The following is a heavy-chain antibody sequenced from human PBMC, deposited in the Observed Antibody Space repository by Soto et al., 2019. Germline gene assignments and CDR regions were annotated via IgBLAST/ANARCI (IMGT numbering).Heavy chain of an antibody. Sequence: HPGGSLRLSCAASGFNFSSYDRNWVRQAPGGGLEPIAFISGTGFTTYYADSAWPRFTISRDNSQSALFLQMDSLTVDDSGIYFCAIGGVYWGQGVPVTVYS. V-gene: IGHV3-48*03. CDR3: AIGGVY. CDR1: GFNFSSYD. D-gene: IGHD2-8*01. J-gene: IGHJ4*02. CDR2: ISGTGFTT.